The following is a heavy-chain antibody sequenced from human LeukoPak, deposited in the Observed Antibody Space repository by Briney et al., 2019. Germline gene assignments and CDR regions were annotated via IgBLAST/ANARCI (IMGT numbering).Heavy chain of an antibody. J-gene: IGHJ2*01. Sequence: GGSLRLSCAASKFTFSSYDMHWVRQAPGKGLEWVAVIWYDGSNKYSADSVKGRFTISRDNSKNTQFLQMNSPRVEDTAVYYCAASPGGGGYFDLWGRGTLVTVSS. CDR3: AASPGGGGYFDL. CDR1: KFTFSSYD. CDR2: IWYDGSNK. D-gene: IGHD3-10*01. V-gene: IGHV3-33*01.